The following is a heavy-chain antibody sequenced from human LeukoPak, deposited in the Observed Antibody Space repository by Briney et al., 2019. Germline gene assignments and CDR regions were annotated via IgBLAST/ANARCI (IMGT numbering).Heavy chain of an antibody. D-gene: IGHD3-3*01. CDR3: AKDVGRYGFWSGLGY. CDR2: IRYDGSNK. J-gene: IGHJ4*02. CDR1: GFTFSSYG. V-gene: IGHV3-30*02. Sequence: GGSLRLSCAASGFTFSSYGMHWVRQAPGKGLEWVAFIRYDGSNKYYADSVMGRFTISRDDSKNTLYLQMNSLRAEDTAVYYCAKDVGRYGFWSGLGYWGQGTLVTVSS.